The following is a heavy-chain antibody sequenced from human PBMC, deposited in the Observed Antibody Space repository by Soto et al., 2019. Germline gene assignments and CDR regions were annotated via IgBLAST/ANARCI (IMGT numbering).Heavy chain of an antibody. Sequence: GGSLRLSCAASGFTFSSYAMSWVRQAPGKGLEWVSAISGSGGSTYYADSVKGRFTISRDNSKNTLYLQMNSLRAEDTAVYYCAKDHPIPKAVAGTFGYWGQGTLVTVS. J-gene: IGHJ4*02. CDR2: ISGSGGST. D-gene: IGHD6-19*01. CDR1: GFTFSSYA. V-gene: IGHV3-23*01. CDR3: AKDHPIPKAVAGTFGY.